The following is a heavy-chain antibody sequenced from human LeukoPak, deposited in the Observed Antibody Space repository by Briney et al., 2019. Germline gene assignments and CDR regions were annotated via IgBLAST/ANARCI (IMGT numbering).Heavy chain of an antibody. D-gene: IGHD3-16*01. CDR1: GFTFSSYE. CDR2: ISGSGGST. J-gene: IGHJ3*02. CDR3: AKYYVWWQIRVAAFDI. Sequence: GGSLRLSCAASGFTFSSYEMNWVRQAPGKGLEWVSAISGSGGSTYYADSVKGRFTISRDNSKNTLYLQMNSLRAEDTAVYYCAKYYVWWQIRVAAFDIWGQGTMVTVSS. V-gene: IGHV3-23*01.